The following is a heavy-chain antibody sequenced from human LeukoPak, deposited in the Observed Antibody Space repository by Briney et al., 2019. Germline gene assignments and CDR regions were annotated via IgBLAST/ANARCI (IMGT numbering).Heavy chain of an antibody. CDR2: IIPIFGTA. Sequence: ASVKVSCKASGGTFSSHAISWVRQAPGQGLEWKGGIIPIFGTANYAQKFQGRVTITADESTSTAYMELSSLRSEDTAVYYCARGVVPAAIGRYNWFDPWGQGTLVTVSS. V-gene: IGHV1-69*13. CDR3: ARGVVPAAIGRYNWFDP. CDR1: GGTFSSHA. D-gene: IGHD2-2*02. J-gene: IGHJ5*02.